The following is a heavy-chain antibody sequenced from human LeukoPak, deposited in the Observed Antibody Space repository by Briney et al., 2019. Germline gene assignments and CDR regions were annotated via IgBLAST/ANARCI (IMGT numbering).Heavy chain of an antibody. V-gene: IGHV4-34*01. J-gene: IGHJ4*02. Sequence: SETLSLTCAVYGGSFSGYYWSWIRQPPGKGLEWIGEINHSGSTNYNPSLKSRVTMSVDTSKNQFSLKLSSVTAADTAVYYCARDSDYDFWSGYYAPFDYWGQGTLVTVSS. CDR3: ARDSDYDFWSGYYAPFDY. D-gene: IGHD3-3*01. CDR1: GGSFSGYY. CDR2: INHSGST.